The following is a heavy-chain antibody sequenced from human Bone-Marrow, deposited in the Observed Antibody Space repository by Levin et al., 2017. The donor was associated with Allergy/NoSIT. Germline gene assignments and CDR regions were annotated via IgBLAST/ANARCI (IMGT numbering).Heavy chain of an antibody. CDR2: ISSSGGDT. J-gene: IGHJ4*02. Sequence: AGGSLRLSCTASGFTFNNHAMGWVRQAPGRGLDWVSGISSSGGDTSHADSVKGRFTISRDNSENTLYLQMNRLRVEDTALYYCARVGRGVVRGDYFDNWGQGILVTVSS. V-gene: IGHV3-23*01. CDR3: ARVGRGVVRGDYFDN. CDR1: GFTFNNHA. D-gene: IGHD3-10*01.